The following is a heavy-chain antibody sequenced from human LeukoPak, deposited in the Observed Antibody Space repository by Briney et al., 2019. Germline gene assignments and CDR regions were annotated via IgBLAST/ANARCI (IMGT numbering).Heavy chain of an antibody. CDR1: GFTFSSYG. V-gene: IGHV3-33*06. CDR2: IWYDGSNK. J-gene: IGHJ4*02. Sequence: PGRSLRLSCAASGFTFSSYGMHWVRQAPGKGLEWVAVIWYDGSNKYYADSVKGRFTISRDNSKNTLYLQMNSLRAEDTAVYYCAKGPDDGGKSYWGQGTLVTVSS. CDR3: AKGPDDGGKSY. D-gene: IGHD4/OR15-4a*01.